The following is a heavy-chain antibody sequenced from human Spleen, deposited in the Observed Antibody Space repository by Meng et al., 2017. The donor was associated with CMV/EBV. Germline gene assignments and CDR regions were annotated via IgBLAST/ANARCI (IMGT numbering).Heavy chain of an antibody. J-gene: IGHJ3*02. Sequence: GGSLRLSCAASGFTFSSYGMHWVRQAPGKGLEWVAVISYDGRNKYYADSVKGRFTVSRDTSKNTLYLQMNSLRAEDTAVYYCAREGYPDAFDIWGQGTMVTVSS. D-gene: IGHD2-2*01. V-gene: IGHV3-30*19. CDR3: AREGYPDAFDI. CDR2: ISYDGRNK. CDR1: GFTFSSYG.